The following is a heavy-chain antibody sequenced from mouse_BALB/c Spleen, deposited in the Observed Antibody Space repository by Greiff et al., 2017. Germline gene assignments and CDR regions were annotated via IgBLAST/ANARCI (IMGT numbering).Heavy chain of an antibody. D-gene: IGHD3-1*01. CDR3: ARTARATYFDV. Sequence: QVQLKESGAELMKPGASVKISCKATGYTFSSYWIEWVKQRPGHGLEWIGEILPGSGSTNYNEKFKGKATFTADTSSNTAYMQLSSLTSEDSAVYYCARTARATYFDVWGAGTTVTVSS. J-gene: IGHJ1*01. CDR2: ILPGSGST. V-gene: IGHV1-9*01. CDR1: GYTFSSYW.